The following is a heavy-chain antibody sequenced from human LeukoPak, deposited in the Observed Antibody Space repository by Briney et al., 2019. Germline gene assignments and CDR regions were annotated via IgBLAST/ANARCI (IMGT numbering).Heavy chain of an antibody. J-gene: IGHJ4*02. Sequence: GGSLRLSCAASRFTFNTFGMHWVRQAPGKGLEWVAVISSDGSNKYYADSVKGRFTISRDNSKDTLYLQMSSLTIEDTAVYYCRAATKYLDYYYDYWGQGSLVTVSS. CDR1: RFTFNTFG. D-gene: IGHD3-22*01. CDR3: RAATKYLDYYYDY. CDR2: ISSDGSNK. V-gene: IGHV3-30*03.